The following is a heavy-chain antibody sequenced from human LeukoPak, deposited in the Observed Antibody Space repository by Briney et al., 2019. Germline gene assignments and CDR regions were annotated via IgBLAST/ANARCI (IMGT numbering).Heavy chain of an antibody. CDR1: GFTVSSNY. J-gene: IGHJ4*02. CDR3: ASIIVGNHYFDY. D-gene: IGHD3-22*01. Sequence: GGSLRLSCAASGFTVSSNYMSWVRQAPGKGLEWVSVIYSGGSTYYADSVKGRFTISRDNSKNTLYLQMNSLRAEDTAVYYCASIIVGNHYFDYWGQGTLVTVSS. CDR2: IYSGGST. V-gene: IGHV3-66*01.